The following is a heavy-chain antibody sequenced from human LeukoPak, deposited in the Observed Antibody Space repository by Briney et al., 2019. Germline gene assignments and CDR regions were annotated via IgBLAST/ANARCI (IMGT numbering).Heavy chain of an antibody. D-gene: IGHD2-15*01. V-gene: IGHV3-23*01. CDR3: AKDAYCGGGSCYGADH. J-gene: IGHJ4*02. CDR2: ISGSGDST. Sequence: GGSLRLSCAASGFSFRKYATSWVRQAPGKGLEWVSVISGSGDSTYYADSVKGRFTISRDNSKNTLYLEMNSLRVEDTAVYYCAKDAYCGGGSCYGADHWGQGTLVTVSS. CDR1: GFSFRKYA.